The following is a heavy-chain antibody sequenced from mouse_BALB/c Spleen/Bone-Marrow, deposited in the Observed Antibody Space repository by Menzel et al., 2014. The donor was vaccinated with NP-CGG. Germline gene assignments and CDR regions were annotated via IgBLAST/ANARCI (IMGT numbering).Heavy chain of an antibody. V-gene: IGHV14-3*02. Sequence: EVQLQESGAELVKPGASVKLSCTASGFNIKDTYMHWVRQRPEQGLEWIGRIDPANGNTKYDPKFQGKATITADTSSNTAYLQLSSLTSEDTAVYYCARYGNYCYAMDYWGQGTSVTVSS. CDR1: GFNIKDTY. D-gene: IGHD2-1*01. CDR3: ARYGNYCYAMDY. J-gene: IGHJ4*01. CDR2: IDPANGNT.